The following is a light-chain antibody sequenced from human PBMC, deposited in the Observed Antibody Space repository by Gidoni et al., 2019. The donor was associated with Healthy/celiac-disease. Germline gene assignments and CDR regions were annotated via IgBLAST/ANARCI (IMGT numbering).Light chain of an antibody. Sequence: QSVLTQQPSASGSPEQRVTLSSSGSSSNIGSNTVNWYQHIPGTAPELLIYSNKQRPSGVPDRFSGSRSGTSASLAISGRQSEDEADYYCAAWDDSLSGWMFGGGTKLTVL. V-gene: IGLV1-44*01. CDR3: AAWDDSLSGWM. CDR1: SSNIGSNT. CDR2: SNK. J-gene: IGLJ3*02.